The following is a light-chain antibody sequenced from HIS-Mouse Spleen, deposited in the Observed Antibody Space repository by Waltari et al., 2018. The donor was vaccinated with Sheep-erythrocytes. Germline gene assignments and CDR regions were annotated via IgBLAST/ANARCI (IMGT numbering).Light chain of an antibody. Sequence: QSALTQPRSVSGSPGQSVTISCTGTSSYVGGYNSVSWYQQHPGKSPKLMIYDVSKRTLGVPDRFSGSKSGNTASLTISGLQAEDEADYYCCSYAGSVVFGGGTKLTVL. V-gene: IGLV2-11*01. CDR1: SSYVGGYNS. J-gene: IGLJ2*01. CDR2: DVS. CDR3: CSYAGSVV.